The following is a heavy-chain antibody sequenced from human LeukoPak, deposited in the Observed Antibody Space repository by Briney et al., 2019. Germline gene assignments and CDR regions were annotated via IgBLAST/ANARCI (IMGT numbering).Heavy chain of an antibody. CDR2: ISSDGSST. J-gene: IGHJ4*02. CDR3: ARTAYSDYSLGF. D-gene: IGHD5-12*01. CDR1: GFIFSNYW. V-gene: IGHV3-74*01. Sequence: PGGSLRLSCAASGFIFSNYWMHWVRQVPGKGLVWVSRISSDGSSTRYADSVKGRFTISRDNAKNTLYLQMNSLRAEDTAVYYCARTAYSDYSLGFWGQGTLVTVSS.